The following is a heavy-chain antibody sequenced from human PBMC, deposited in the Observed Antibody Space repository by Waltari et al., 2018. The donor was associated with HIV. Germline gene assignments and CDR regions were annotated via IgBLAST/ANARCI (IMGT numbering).Heavy chain of an antibody. V-gene: IGHV3-30*03. J-gene: IGHJ6*02. D-gene: IGHD6-13*01. CDR3: ARGRLAISPAGTRLYTGMDV. Sequence: QVHLVESGGGVVQPGGSLKLSCAASGFTFSNYLMHWVRQAPGKGLGWVKVIYYYGNKKNYAGSVKGQVTISRDNSKKTVYLQINSLRHEDKALYYCARGRLAISPAGTRLYTGMDVLGQGTTVTVSS. CDR1: GFTFSNYL. CDR2: IYYYGNKK.